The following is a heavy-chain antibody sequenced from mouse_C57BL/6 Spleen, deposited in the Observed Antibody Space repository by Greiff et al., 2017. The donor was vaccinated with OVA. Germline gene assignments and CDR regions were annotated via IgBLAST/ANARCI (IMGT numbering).Heavy chain of an antibody. D-gene: IGHD3-2*02. CDR3: AQTAQATPFAY. CDR2: IDPSDSYT. J-gene: IGHJ3*01. V-gene: IGHV1-69*01. CDR1: GYTFTSYW. Sequence: QVHVKQPGAELVMPGASVKLSCKASGYTFTSYWMHWVKQRPGQGLEWIGEIDPSDSYTNYNQKFKGKSTLTVDKSSSTAYMQLSSLTSEDSAVYYCAQTAQATPFAYWGQGTLVTVSA.